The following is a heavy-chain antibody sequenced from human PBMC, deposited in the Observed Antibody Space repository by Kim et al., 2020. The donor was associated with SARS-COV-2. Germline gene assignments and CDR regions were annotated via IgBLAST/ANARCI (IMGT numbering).Heavy chain of an antibody. Sequence: ADSVKGRFTISRDNAKNSLYLQMNSLRAEDTALYYCAKDTSYDSSGNFDYWGQGTLVTVSS. CDR3: AKDTSYDSSGNFDY. J-gene: IGHJ4*02. V-gene: IGHV3-9*01. D-gene: IGHD3-22*01.